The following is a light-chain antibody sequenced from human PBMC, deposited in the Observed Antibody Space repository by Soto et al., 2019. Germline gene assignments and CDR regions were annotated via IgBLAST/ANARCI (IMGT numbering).Light chain of an antibody. Sequence: QSVLTQPPSASGSLGQSVTIPCTGTSSDVGDYNYVSWYQQHPGKVPKLMIYEVSKRLSGVPDRFSGSKSGNTASLTVSGLQAEDEADYYCSSFAGSPVVFGGGTKLTVL. CDR2: EVS. CDR3: SSFAGSPVV. V-gene: IGLV2-8*01. CDR1: SSDVGDYNY. J-gene: IGLJ2*01.